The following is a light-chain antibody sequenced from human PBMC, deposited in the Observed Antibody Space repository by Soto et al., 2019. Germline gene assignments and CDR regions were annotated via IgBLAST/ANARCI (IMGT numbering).Light chain of an antibody. J-gene: IGKJ2*01. CDR2: ATS. V-gene: IGKV1-39*01. Sequence: IQLTQSPSSLSASVGDRVTITCRTSQSISAYLNWYRQKPGQAPELLIYATSNLHSGGPSKFSGSGSVTAVTLPINSLQPEDLSNDYYQQSHSSQYSFGQGTKLEIK. CDR1: QSISAY. CDR3: QQSHSSQYS.